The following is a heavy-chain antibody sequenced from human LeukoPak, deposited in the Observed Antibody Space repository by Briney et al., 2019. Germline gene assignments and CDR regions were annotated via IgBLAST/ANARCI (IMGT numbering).Heavy chain of an antibody. Sequence: ASVKVSCKASGYTFTTYYIHWVRQAPGQGLEWMGVINPSGGSTSLAQKFQARLTMTRDTSTSTVYMELSGLSSVDTAVYYCAREIVVVPSAMGFDPWGQGTLVTVSS. CDR2: INPSGGST. CDR3: AREIVVVPSAMGFDP. D-gene: IGHD2-2*01. CDR1: GYTFTTYY. V-gene: IGHV1-46*01. J-gene: IGHJ5*02.